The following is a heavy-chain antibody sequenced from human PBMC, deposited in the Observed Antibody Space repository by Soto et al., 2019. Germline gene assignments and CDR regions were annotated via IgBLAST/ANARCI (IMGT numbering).Heavy chain of an antibody. CDR2: IREDGSDV. D-gene: IGHD3-16*01. Sequence: EVQLVESGGGLVQPGGSLRLSCAVSGITFSTYWMSWFRQAPGKGLEWVANIREDGSDVNYVDSVKGRFTISIDNTKNSGYLQMNSLSDGDTAMYYCVGGWGWHFDLWGRGTLVTVSS. J-gene: IGHJ2*01. CDR3: VGGWGWHFDL. V-gene: IGHV3-7*01. CDR1: GITFSTYW.